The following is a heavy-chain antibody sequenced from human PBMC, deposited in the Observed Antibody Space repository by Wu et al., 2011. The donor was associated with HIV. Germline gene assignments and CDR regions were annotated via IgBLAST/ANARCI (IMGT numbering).Heavy chain of an antibody. CDR2: IFPGDSDT. V-gene: IGHV5-51*03. CDR1: GYNFARYW. J-gene: IGHJ4*02. CDR3: ARRNSYAIDY. D-gene: IGHD5-18*01. Sequence: VQLVQSGAEVKKSGESLKISCKGSGYNFARYWIAWVRQMPGKGLEWMGIIFPGDSDTRCSPSFRGQVTISADKSITTAYLQWSSLKASDTAMYYCARRNSYAIDYWGQGTQVTVSS.